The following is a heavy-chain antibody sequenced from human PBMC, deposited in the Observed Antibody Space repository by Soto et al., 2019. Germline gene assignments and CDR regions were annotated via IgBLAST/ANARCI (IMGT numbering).Heavy chain of an antibody. Sequence: SETLSLTCSFSGDSVTSHYLTWIRQSPEKGLEWIGYMHYTGFSHYNPSLKSRLTISVDRSKNQFTLQLTSVTVADTAVYYCARENHCTNGVCYQYYFDYWGQGTLVTVSS. CDR3: ARENHCTNGVCYQYYFDY. D-gene: IGHD2-8*01. CDR1: GDSVTSHY. V-gene: IGHV4-59*02. J-gene: IGHJ4*02. CDR2: MHYTGFS.